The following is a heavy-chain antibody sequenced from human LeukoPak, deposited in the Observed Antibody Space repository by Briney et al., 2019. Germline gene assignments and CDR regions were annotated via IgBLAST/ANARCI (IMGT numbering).Heavy chain of an antibody. CDR1: GGSISASSYY. V-gene: IGHV4-39*02. CDR3: ARGERSWFGGYFDY. Sequence: SETLSLTCTVSGGSISASSYYWGWIRQPPGKGLEWIGNIYYSGSTYYNPSLKSRVTISIDTSKDQFSLKLSSVTAADTAVYYCARGERSWFGGYFDYWGQGTLVTVSS. D-gene: IGHD3-10*01. J-gene: IGHJ4*02. CDR2: IYYSGST.